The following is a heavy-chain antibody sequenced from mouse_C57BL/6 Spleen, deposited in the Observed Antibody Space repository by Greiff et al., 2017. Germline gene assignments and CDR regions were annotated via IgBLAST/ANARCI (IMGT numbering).Heavy chain of an antibody. CDR1: GYAFSSSW. CDR2: IYPGDGDT. Sequence: QVQLQQSGPELVKPGASVKISCKASGYAFSSSWMNWVKQRPGKGLEWIGRIYPGDGDTNYNGKFKGKATLTADTSSSTAYMQLSSLTSEDSAVYFCARTKGITTVVEGFDYWGQGTTLTVSS. V-gene: IGHV1-82*01. D-gene: IGHD1-1*01. J-gene: IGHJ2*01. CDR3: ARTKGITTVVEGFDY.